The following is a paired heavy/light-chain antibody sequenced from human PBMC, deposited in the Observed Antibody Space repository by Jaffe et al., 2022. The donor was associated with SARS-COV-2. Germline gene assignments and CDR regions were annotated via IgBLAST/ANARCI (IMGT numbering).Heavy chain of an antibody. J-gene: IGHJ5*02. CDR3: VKPIFTVPGTRWFDP. CDR1: GFTFSDYA. V-gene: IGHV3-23*01. D-gene: IGHD6-19*01. CDR2: IGSRGDAI. Sequence: EVQLLQSGGGLVQPGGSLRLSCEASGFTFSDYAMSWVRQAPGKGLEWVSAIGSRGDAIYYADSVRGRSTISRDNTWNILYLQINNLRAEDTAVYYCVKPIFTVPGTRWFDPWGQGTLVTVSS.
Light chain of an antibody. V-gene: IGKV1-12*01. CDR3: QQADSFPLT. J-gene: IGKJ4*01. CDR1: RDISSR. Sequence: DIQMTQSPSSVSASVGDRVTITCRASRDISSRLAWYQQKPGKVPRLLIYSASSLQSGVPSRFSGRGSGTDFSLTISSLQPEDIAIYYCQQADSFPLTFGGGTRVKIK. CDR2: SAS.